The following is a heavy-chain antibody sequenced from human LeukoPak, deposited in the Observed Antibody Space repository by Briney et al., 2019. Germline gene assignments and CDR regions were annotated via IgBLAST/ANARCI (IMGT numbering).Heavy chain of an antibody. CDR1: GFTFNNYA. D-gene: IGHD4-23*01. V-gene: IGHV3-30*02. J-gene: IGHJ4*02. CDR3: AKDLHGGYSSDY. Sequence: GGSLRLSCAASGFTFNNYAMTWVRQAPGKGLEWVSFIGCEGVHKYYADSVKGRFTISKDNSKATLYLQMNSLRPEDTAVYYCAKDLHGGYSSDYWGQGTLVTVFS. CDR2: IGCEGVHK.